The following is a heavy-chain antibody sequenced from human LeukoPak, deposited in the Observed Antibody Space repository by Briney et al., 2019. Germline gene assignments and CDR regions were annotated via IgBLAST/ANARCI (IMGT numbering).Heavy chain of an antibody. CDR1: GGSFSGYY. CDR2: INHSGST. Sequence: PSETLSLTRAVYGGSFSGYYWSWIRQPPGKGLEWIGEINHSGSTNYNPSLKSRVTISVDTSKNQFSLKLSSVTAADTAMYYCARQSTIFGVVIPNWGQGTLVTVS. CDR3: ARQSTIFGVVIPN. D-gene: IGHD3-3*01. J-gene: IGHJ4*02. V-gene: IGHV4-34*01.